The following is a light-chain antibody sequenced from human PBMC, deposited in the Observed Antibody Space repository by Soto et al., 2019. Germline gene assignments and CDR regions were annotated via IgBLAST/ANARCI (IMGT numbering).Light chain of an antibody. CDR2: DAS. Sequence: IVLTQSPATLSLSPGERATLSCRASQSVSSSLAWYQQKPGQAPRLLIYDASNRATGIPARFSGSGSGTGFTLTISSLEPEDFVVYYCQQRSSWPPWTFGQGTKVDIK. CDR1: QSVSSS. CDR3: QQRSSWPPWT. V-gene: IGKV3-11*01. J-gene: IGKJ1*01.